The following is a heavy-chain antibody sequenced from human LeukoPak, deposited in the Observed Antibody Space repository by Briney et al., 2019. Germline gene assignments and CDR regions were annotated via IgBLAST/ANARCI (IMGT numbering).Heavy chain of an antibody. V-gene: IGHV1-18*01. D-gene: IGHD4-23*01. CDR3: ARDKAVTTEVTQHFQH. Sequence: EASVKVSCKASGGTFSSYAISWVRQAPGQGLEWMGWISAYNGYTDYAQKLQFRVTMTTDTSTSTAYMELRSLRSDDTAVYYCARDKAVTTEVTQHFQHWGQGTLVTVSS. CDR2: ISAYNGYT. J-gene: IGHJ1*01. CDR1: GGTFSSYA.